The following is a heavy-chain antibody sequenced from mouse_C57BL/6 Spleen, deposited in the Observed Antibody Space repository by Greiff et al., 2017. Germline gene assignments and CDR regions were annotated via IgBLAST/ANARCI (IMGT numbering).Heavy chain of an antibody. V-gene: IGHV1-52*01. CDR1: GYTFTSYW. CDR2: IDPSDSET. J-gene: IGHJ2*01. D-gene: IGHD3-2*02. Sequence: QVQLQQPGAELVRPGSSVKLSCKASGYTFTSYWMPWVKQRPIQGLEGIGNIDPSDSETHYNQKFKDKATLTVDKSSSTAYMQLSSLTSEDSAVYYCARVDSSGYYYYFDYWGQGTTLTGSS. CDR3: ARVDSSGYYYYFDY.